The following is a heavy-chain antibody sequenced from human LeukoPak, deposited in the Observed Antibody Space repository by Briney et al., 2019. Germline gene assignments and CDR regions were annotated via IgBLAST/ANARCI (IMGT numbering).Heavy chain of an antibody. CDR2: ISAYNGNT. J-gene: IGHJ6*03. Sequence: ASVKVSCKASGYTFTSYGISWVRQAPGQGLEWMGWISAYNGNTNYAQKLQGRVTMTTDTSTSTAYMELRSLRSDDTAVYYCARDVAARYYYYYYMDVWGKGTTVTVSS. V-gene: IGHV1-18*01. CDR1: GYTFTSYG. D-gene: IGHD2-15*01. CDR3: ARDVAARYYYYYYMDV.